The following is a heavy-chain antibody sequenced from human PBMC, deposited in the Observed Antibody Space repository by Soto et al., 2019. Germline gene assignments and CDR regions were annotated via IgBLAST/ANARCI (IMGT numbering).Heavy chain of an antibody. CDR2: VYYSGST. D-gene: IGHD2-8*01. CDR1: GGSISSGGYS. J-gene: IGHJ3*02. V-gene: IGHV4-39*01. CDR3: ARVSVLGQAAFDI. Sequence: SETLSLTCAVSGGSISSGGYSWSWIRQSPGKGLEWIGSVYYSGSTNYNPTLKSRITISVDTSENQFSLKLTSVTAADTAVYYCARVSVLGQAAFDIWGQGTMVTVSS.